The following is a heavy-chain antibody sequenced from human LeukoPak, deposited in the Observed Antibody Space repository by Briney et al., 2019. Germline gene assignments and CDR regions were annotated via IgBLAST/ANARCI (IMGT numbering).Heavy chain of an antibody. D-gene: IGHD3-22*01. CDR3: AKDRPTDHESNGHYYRPNDDS. Sequence: GGSLRLSCAASGFTFNIYAMSWVRQAPGKGLEWVSSMTSNGAGTFYADSVKDRFTISRDNSKNTLYLQMSRLRAEDTAVYYCAKDRPTDHESNGHYYRPNDDSWGQGTLVTVSS. CDR1: GFTFNIYA. V-gene: IGHV3-23*01. CDR2: MTSNGAGT. J-gene: IGHJ5*01.